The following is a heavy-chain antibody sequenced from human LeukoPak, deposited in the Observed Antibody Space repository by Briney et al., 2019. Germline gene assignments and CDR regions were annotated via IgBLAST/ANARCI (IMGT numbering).Heavy chain of an antibody. J-gene: IGHJ4*02. CDR3: AREESGYSSGWYLSY. CDR1: GGTFSIYA. CDR2: IIPIFGTA. D-gene: IGHD6-19*01. Sequence: ASVKVSCKASGGTFSIYAISWVRQAPGQGLEWMGGIIPIFGTANYAQKFQGRVTITADESTSTAYMELSSLRSEDTAVYYCAREESGYSSGWYLSYWGQGTLVTVSS. V-gene: IGHV1-69*13.